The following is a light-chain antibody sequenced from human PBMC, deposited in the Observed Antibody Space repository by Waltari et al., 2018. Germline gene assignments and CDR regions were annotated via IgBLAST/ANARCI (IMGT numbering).Light chain of an antibody. CDR2: DAS. J-gene: IGKJ1*01. CDR1: QSVSVY. Sequence: EVVLPQSPATLSLSPGERATLPCRASQSVSVYLAWYQQKPGQAPRLLIYDASDRATGVPARFSGSGSGTDFTLTISSLEPEDFAVYYCQQRTDRPPVTFGQGTRVEMK. V-gene: IGKV3-11*01. CDR3: QQRTDRPPVT.